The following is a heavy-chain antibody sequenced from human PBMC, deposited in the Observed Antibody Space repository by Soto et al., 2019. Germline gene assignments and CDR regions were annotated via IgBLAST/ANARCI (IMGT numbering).Heavy chain of an antibody. CDR1: GFTFSSYS. CDR2: ISSSSSYI. V-gene: IGHV3-21*01. CDR3: ARVVVVPAAGIDY. J-gene: IGHJ4*02. D-gene: IGHD2-2*01. Sequence: EVQLVESGGGLVKHGGSLRLSCAASGFTFSSYSMNWVRQAPGKGLEWVSSISSSSSYIYYADSVKGRFTISRDNAKNALYLQMNSLRAEDTAVYYCARVVVVPAAGIDYWGQGTLVTVSS.